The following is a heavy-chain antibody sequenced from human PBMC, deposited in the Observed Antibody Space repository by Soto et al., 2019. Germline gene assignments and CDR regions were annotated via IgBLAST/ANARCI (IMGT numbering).Heavy chain of an antibody. D-gene: IGHD6-19*01. CDR2: ISGSGGST. V-gene: IGHV3-23*01. CDR3: ARRSSGWYFDY. Sequence: EVQLLESGGGLVQPGGSLRLSCAASGFTFSSYAMSWVRQAPGKGLEWVSAISGSGGSTYYADSVKGRLTISRDNSKNTLYLQLNRLSTEDTAVYYCARRSSGWYFDYWGQGTLVTVSS. CDR1: GFTFSSYA. J-gene: IGHJ4*02.